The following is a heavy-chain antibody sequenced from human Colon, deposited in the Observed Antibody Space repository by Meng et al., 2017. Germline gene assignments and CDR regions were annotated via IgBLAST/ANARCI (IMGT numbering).Heavy chain of an antibody. V-gene: IGHV4-4*02. CDR2: IAHTGRT. Sequence: QMLLRESGPGLVKPSGSLSLTCAVSGVSFSTTNWWTWFRQSPGKGLEWTGEIAHTGRTNYNRSLKSRVTVTMDTSKNHFSLNVTSVTAADTAVYYCGTTDINYCPIHYWGQGTLVTVSS. CDR1: GVSFSTTNW. J-gene: IGHJ4*02. D-gene: IGHD1/OR15-1a*01. CDR3: GTTDINYCPIHY.